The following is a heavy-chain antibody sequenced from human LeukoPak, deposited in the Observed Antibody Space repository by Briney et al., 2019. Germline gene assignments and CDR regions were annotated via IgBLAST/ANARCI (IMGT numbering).Heavy chain of an antibody. V-gene: IGHV3-21*01. J-gene: IGHJ4*02. Sequence: GGSLRLSCAASGFTFSNYGMNWVRQAPGKGLEWVSSISSSSSYIYYADSLKGRFIISRDNAKNSLFLQINSLRAEDTAVYYCTKDDGNNYGCLDYWGQGTLVTVSS. CDR2: ISSSSSYI. CDR1: GFTFSNYG. CDR3: TKDDGNNYGCLDY. D-gene: IGHD5-18*01.